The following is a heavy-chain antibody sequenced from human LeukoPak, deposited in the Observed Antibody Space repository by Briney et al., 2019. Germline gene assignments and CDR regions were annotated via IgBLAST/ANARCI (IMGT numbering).Heavy chain of an antibody. Sequence: PGGSLRLSCAASGFTFSSYGMHWVRQAPGKGLEWVAVISYDGSNKYYADSVKGRFTISRDNSKNTLYLQMNSLRAEDTAVYYCAERPSSGWYSYFESYYGMDVWGQGTTVTVSS. CDR3: AERPSSGWYSYFESYYGMDV. CDR2: ISYDGSNK. CDR1: GFTFSSYG. V-gene: IGHV3-30*18. J-gene: IGHJ6*02. D-gene: IGHD6-19*01.